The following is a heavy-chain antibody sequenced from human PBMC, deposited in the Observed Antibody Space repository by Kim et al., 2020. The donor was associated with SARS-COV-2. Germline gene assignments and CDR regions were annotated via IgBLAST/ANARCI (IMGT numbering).Heavy chain of an antibody. V-gene: IGHV3-74*01. CDR2: VNGDGSYT. CDR1: GFTFSNFW. Sequence: GGSLRLSCAASGFTFSNFWKHWVRQAPGKGLEWVSRVNGDGSYTNYADSVKGRFTISRDNAKDTLYLQMNSLKAEDTAVYYCARGLTGTTGDEAFDIWGQGTMVTVSS. J-gene: IGHJ3*02. D-gene: IGHD1-1*01. CDR3: ARGLTGTTGDEAFDI.